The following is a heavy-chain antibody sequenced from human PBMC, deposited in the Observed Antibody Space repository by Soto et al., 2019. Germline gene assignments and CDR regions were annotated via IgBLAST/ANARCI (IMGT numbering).Heavy chain of an antibody. CDR3: AKDRSSSWSTYYGMDV. Sequence: GGSLRLSCAASGFTFSSYGMHWVRQAPGKGLEWVAVISYDGSNKYYADSVKGRFTISRDNSKNTRYLQMNSLRAEDTAVYYCAKDRSSSWSTYYGMDVWGQGTTVTLSS. CDR2: ISYDGSNK. V-gene: IGHV3-30*18. CDR1: GFTFSSYG. J-gene: IGHJ6*02. D-gene: IGHD6-13*01.